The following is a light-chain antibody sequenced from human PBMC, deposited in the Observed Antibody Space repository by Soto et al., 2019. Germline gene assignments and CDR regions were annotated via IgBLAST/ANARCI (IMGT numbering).Light chain of an antibody. Sequence: QAVVTQEPSFSVSPGGTVTLTCGLSSGSVSTTSYPSWYQQTPGQAPRTLIYSTNIRSSGVPDRFSGSILGNKAALTITGAHADDESDYYCVLYMGSGIWMFGGGTQLTVL. V-gene: IGLV8-61*01. CDR2: STN. CDR1: SGSVSTTSY. CDR3: VLYMGSGIWM. J-gene: IGLJ7*01.